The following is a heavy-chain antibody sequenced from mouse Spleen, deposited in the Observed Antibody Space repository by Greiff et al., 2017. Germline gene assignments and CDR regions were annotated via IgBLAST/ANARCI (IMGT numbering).Heavy chain of an antibody. CDR1: GFTFSSYA. CDR2: ISSGGSYT. V-gene: IGHV5-9-3*01. Sequence: EVQLVESGGGLVKPGGSLKLSCAASGFTFSSYAMSWVRQTPEKRLEWVATISSGGSYTYYPDSVKGRCTISRDNAKNTLYLQMSSLRSEDTARYYCARQVSYAMDYWGQGTSVTGSS. J-gene: IGHJ4*01. CDR3: ARQVSYAMDY.